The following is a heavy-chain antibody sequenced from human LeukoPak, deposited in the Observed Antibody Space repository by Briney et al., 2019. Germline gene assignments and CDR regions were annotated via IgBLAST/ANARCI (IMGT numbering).Heavy chain of an antibody. D-gene: IGHD4-17*01. CDR2: IYYSGST. CDR3: ASSLRSDAFDI. J-gene: IGHJ3*02. V-gene: IGHV4-59*08. CDR1: GGSISSYY. Sequence: SETLSFTGTVSGGSISSYYWSWIRQPPGKGLEWIGYIYYSGSTNYNPSLKSRVTISVDTSKNQFSLKLSSVTAADTAVYYCASSLRSDAFDIWGQGTMVTVSS.